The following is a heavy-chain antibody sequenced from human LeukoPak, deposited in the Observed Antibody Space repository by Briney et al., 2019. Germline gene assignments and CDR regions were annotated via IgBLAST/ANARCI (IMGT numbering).Heavy chain of an antibody. V-gene: IGHV3-30-3*01. CDR2: ISYDGSNK. CDR3: AREWDCSSTSCSDYYYGMDV. Sequence: GGSLRLSCAASGFTFSSYAMHWVRQAPGKGLEWVAVISYDGSNKYYADSVKGRFTISRDNSKNTLYLQMNSLRAEDTAVYYCAREWDCSSTSCSDYYYGMDVWSQGTTVTVSS. D-gene: IGHD2-2*01. CDR1: GFTFSSYA. J-gene: IGHJ6*02.